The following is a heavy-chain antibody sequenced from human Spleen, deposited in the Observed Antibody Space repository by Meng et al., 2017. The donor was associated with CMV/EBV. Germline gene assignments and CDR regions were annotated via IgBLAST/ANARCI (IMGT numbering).Heavy chain of an antibody. V-gene: IGHV3-23*01. CDR2: ISGSGSST. CDR1: GFTFGSYW. CDR3: AKRPIRGGAFDI. Sequence: LSLTCAASGFTFGSYWMSWVRQAPGKGLEWVSAISGSGSSTYYADSVKGRFTISRDNSKNTLYLQMNSLRAEDTAVYYCAKRPIRGGAFDIWGQGTMVTVSS. J-gene: IGHJ3*02.